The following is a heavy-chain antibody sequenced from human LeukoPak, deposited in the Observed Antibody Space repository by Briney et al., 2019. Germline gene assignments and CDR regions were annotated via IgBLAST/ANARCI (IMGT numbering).Heavy chain of an antibody. J-gene: IGHJ6*03. CDR1: GFTFSSYP. CDR2: ISYDGSNK. V-gene: IGHV3-30*16. Sequence: GRPLSLSCAASGFTFSSYPMQGVRGAPGRGLECVAVISYDGSNKYYADSVNGHFTISRDNSKNTLYLQMNSLRDEDTAVYYCAVRWIQHYYRDVWGKGTTVTVSS. CDR3: AVRWIQHYYRDV. D-gene: IGHD5-18*01.